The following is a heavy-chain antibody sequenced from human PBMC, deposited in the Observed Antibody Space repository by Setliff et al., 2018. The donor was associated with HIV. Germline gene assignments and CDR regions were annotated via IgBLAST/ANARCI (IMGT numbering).Heavy chain of an antibody. CDR1: GGSFSGYY. D-gene: IGHD3-3*01. J-gene: IGHJ4*02. V-gene: IGHV4-34*01. CDR2: INHRGST. CDR3: MRGRSITIFGVAYFDF. Sequence: SETLSLTCAVYGGSFSGYYWSWIRQPPGKGLEWIGEINHRGSTYYNPSLKSRVTISVDTSKMQFSLKLRSVTAADTAVYYCMRGRSITIFGVAYFDFWGQGTQVTVSS.